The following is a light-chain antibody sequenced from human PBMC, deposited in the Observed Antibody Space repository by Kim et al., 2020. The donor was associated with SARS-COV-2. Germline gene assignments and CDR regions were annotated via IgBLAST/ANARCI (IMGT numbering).Light chain of an antibody. CDR2: GKN. J-gene: IGLJ2*01. CDR3: NSRDSNDNVV. Sequence: VAVGQTVRSKCQGDSLRSYYATWYKQKPGQAPILVIYGKNNRPSGIPDRFSGSSSGNTASLTITGTQAGDEADYYCNSRDSNDNVVFGGGTQLTVL. V-gene: IGLV3-19*01. CDR1: SLRSYY.